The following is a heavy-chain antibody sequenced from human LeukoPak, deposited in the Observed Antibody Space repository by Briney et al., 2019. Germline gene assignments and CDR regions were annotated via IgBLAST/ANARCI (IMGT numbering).Heavy chain of an antibody. D-gene: IGHD5-12*01. CDR2: INHSGST. V-gene: IGHV4-34*01. CDR1: GGSISSYY. J-gene: IGHJ5*02. CDR3: ARGAGGRGYSGYDYGRPAPHNWFDP. Sequence: SETLSLTCTVSGGSISSYYWSWIRQPPGKGLEWIGEINHSGSTNYNPSLKSRVTISVDTSKNQFSLKLSSVTAADTAVYYCARGAGGRGYSGYDYGRPAPHNWFDPWGQGTLVTASS.